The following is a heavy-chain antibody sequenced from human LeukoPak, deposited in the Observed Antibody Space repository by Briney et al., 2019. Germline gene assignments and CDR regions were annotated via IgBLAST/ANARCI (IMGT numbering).Heavy chain of an antibody. D-gene: IGHD2-2*01. V-gene: IGHV3-30*02. CDR2: IQYHGSDI. CDR3: AKDNPIEKVPGLGPGH. CDR1: GFTFSSHG. Sequence: GGSLRLSCAASGFTFSSHGMHWVRQAPGKGLEWVAFIQYHGSDIFYADSVKGRFTISRDNSKNTLYLQMNSLGAEDTAVYYCAKDNPIEKVPGLGPGHWGQGTLVTVSS. J-gene: IGHJ4*02.